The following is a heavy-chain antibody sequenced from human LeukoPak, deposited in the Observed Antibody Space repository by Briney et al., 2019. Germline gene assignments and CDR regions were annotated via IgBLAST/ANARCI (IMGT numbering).Heavy chain of an antibody. J-gene: IGHJ4*02. CDR1: GFTFSSYG. Sequence: GGSLRLSCAASGFTFSSYGMHWVRQAPGKGLEWVAVISYDGSNKYYADSVKGRFTISRDNSKNTLYLQMNSLRAENTAVYYCAKEPGEGTPTYYFDYWGQGTLVTVSS. D-gene: IGHD1-1*01. CDR2: ISYDGSNK. CDR3: AKEPGEGTPTYYFDY. V-gene: IGHV3-30*18.